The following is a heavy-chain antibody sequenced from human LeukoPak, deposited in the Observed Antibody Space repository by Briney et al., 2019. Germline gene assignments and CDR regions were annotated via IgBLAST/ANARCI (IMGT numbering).Heavy chain of an antibody. CDR2: IIPIFGTA. J-gene: IGHJ5*02. Sequence: SVNVSCKASGGTFSSYAISWVRQAPGQGLEWMEGIIPIFGTANYAQKFQGRVTITTDESTSTAYMELSSLRSEDTAVYYCARDKGGYPSWFDPWGQGTLVTVSS. D-gene: IGHD3-22*01. V-gene: IGHV1-69*05. CDR3: ARDKGGYPSWFDP. CDR1: GGTFSSYA.